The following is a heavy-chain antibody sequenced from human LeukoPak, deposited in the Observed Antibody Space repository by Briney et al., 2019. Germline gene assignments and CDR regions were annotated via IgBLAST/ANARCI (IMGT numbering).Heavy chain of an antibody. V-gene: IGHV4-34*01. J-gene: IGHJ2*01. CDR3: ARHRFGELLHFDL. CDR2: IKDDGST. D-gene: IGHD3-10*01. Sequence: SETLSLTCAVYGGSFRDYYWSWIRQPPGKGLEWIGEIKDDGSTRHNPSLKSRVIISVDTSKNQFPLKLSSVTAADTAVYYCARHRFGELLHFDLWGRGTLVTVSS. CDR1: GGSFRDYY.